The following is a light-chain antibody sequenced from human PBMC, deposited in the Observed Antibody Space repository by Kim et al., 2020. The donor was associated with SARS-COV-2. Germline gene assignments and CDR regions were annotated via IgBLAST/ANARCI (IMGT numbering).Light chain of an antibody. CDR2: GAS. CDR1: QSVTSNY. CDR3: QQYGSSYS. Sequence: LSPGEGATLSCRASQSVTSNYLAWYQQKPGQAPRLLIYGASSRATGIPDRFSGSGSGTDFTLTIIRLEPEDFAVYYCQQYGSSYSFGQGTKVDIK. J-gene: IGKJ2*01. V-gene: IGKV3-20*01.